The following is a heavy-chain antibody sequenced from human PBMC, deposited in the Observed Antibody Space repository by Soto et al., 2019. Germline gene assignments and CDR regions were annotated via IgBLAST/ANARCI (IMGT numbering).Heavy chain of an antibody. J-gene: IGHJ4*02. D-gene: IGHD5-18*01. V-gene: IGHV1-69*01. CDR1: GGTFSSYA. CDR2: IIPIFGTA. Sequence: QVQLVQSGAEVKKPGSSVKVSCKASGGTFSSYAISWVRQAPGQGLEWMGGIIPIFGTANYAQKFQGRVTITAAESTSTDYMELSSLRSEDTAVYYCARGGQGTGGYSYGRDWGQGTLVTVSS. CDR3: ARGGQGTGGYSYGRD.